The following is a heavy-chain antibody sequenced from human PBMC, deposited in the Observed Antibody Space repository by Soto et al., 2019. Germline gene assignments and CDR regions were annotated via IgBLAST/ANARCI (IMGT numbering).Heavy chain of an antibody. Sequence: GASVKVSCKASGYAFTSYYMHWVRQAPGQGLEWMGLINPSGGSTSYAQKFQGRVTMTRDTSTSTLYMELSSLRSEDTAVYYCARSSLTVYFDYWGQGALVTVSS. CDR2: INPSGGST. V-gene: IGHV1-46*01. J-gene: IGHJ4*02. CDR1: GYAFTSYY. CDR3: ARSSLTVYFDY. D-gene: IGHD1-20*01.